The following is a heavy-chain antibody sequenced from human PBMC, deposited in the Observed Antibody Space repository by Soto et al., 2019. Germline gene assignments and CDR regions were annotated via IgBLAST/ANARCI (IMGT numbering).Heavy chain of an antibody. Sequence: WIGKPPGKGLEWIAEINHSGSPNYSPSLKSRVTISFDTSKNQFSLNLTSVTAADTAVYYCARARFLQWSQDYYGMDVVGQGTMV. D-gene: IGHD3-3*01. V-gene: IGHV4-34*01. J-gene: IGHJ6*02. CDR3: ARARFLQWSQDYYGMDV. CDR2: INHSGSP.